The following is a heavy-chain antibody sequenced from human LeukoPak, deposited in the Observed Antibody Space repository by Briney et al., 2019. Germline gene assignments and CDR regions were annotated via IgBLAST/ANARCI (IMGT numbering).Heavy chain of an antibody. J-gene: IGHJ4*02. CDR2: IYTGGNT. CDR3: ARDFKDFYFDY. Sequence: GGSLRLSCAASGFTVSGNYMSWVRQAPGKGLEWVSAIYTGGNTYYADSVKGRFTISRDNFKNTLYLQMNSLRADDTAVYYCARDFKDFYFDYWGQRTLVTVSS. CDR1: GFTVSGNY. V-gene: IGHV3-66*02. D-gene: IGHD3-3*01.